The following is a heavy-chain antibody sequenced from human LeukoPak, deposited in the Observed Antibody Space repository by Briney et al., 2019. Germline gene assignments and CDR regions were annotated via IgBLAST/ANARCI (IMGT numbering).Heavy chain of an antibody. V-gene: IGHV3-21*04. CDR1: GFTFSSYT. CDR2: ITSSSSYI. Sequence: GGSLRLSCAASGFTFSSYTMNWVRQAPGKGLEWVSSITSSSSYIYYADSVKGRFTISRDNAKNSLCLQMNSLRTEDTALYYCARDHLGSSSAYWGQGTLVTVSS. CDR3: ARDHLGSSSAY. J-gene: IGHJ4*02. D-gene: IGHD6-6*01.